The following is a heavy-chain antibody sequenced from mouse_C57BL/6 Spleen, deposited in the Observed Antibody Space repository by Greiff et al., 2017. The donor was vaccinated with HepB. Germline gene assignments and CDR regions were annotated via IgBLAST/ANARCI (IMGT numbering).Heavy chain of an antibody. J-gene: IGHJ1*03. V-gene: IGHV1-52*01. CDR2: IDPSDSET. CDR1: GYTFTSYW. Sequence: VQLQQPGAELVRPGSSVKLSCKASGYTFTSYWMHWVKQRPIQGLEWIGNIDPSDSETHYNQKFKDKATLTVDKSSSTAYMQLSSLTSEDSAVYYCASNYYSNRSYWYFDVWGTGTTVTVSS. D-gene: IGHD2-5*01. CDR3: ASNYYSNRSYWYFDV.